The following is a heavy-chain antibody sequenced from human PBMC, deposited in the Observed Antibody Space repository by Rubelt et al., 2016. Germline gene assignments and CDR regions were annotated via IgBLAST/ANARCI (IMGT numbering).Heavy chain of an antibody. Sequence: QLQLQESGPGLVKPSETLSLTCTVSGGSISSSSYYWGWIRQPPGKGLEWIGSIYYSGSTYYNPSLKIRVTISVDTSKNQFSLKLSSVTAADTAVYYCARDLKQWLVRECWFDPWGQGTLVTVSS. CDR3: ARDLKQWLVRECWFDP. J-gene: IGHJ5*02. CDR2: IYYSGST. D-gene: IGHD6-19*01. CDR1: GGSISSSSYY. V-gene: IGHV4-39*07.